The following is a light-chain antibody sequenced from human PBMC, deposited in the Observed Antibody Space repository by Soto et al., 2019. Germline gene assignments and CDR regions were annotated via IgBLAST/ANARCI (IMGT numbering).Light chain of an antibody. CDR2: AAS. CDR1: QSISSY. J-gene: IGKJ2*01. V-gene: IGKV1-39*01. CDR3: QQSYSTPT. Sequence: DIQMTQSPSSLSASVGDRVTITCRASQSISSYLNWYQQKPGKAPKLLIYAASSLQSGVPSRFSGSGSGTDFTLTISSLQPEDVATYYCQQSYSTPTFVQGTKLEIK.